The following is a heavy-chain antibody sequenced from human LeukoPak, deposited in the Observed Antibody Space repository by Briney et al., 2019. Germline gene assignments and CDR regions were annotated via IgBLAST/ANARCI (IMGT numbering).Heavy chain of an antibody. Sequence: SETLSLTCAVYGGSFSGYYWSWIRQPPGKGLEWIGEINHSGSTNYNPSLKSRVTISVDTSKNQFSLKLSSVTAADTAVYYCARGWGGSGWYYHWFDPWGQGTLVTVSS. CDR3: ARGWGGSGWYYHWFDP. D-gene: IGHD6-19*01. V-gene: IGHV4-34*01. CDR1: GGSFSGYY. J-gene: IGHJ5*02. CDR2: INHSGST.